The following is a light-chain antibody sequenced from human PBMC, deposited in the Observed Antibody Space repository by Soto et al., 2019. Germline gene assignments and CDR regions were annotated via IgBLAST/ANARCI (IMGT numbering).Light chain of an antibody. J-gene: IGLJ1*01. CDR2: EVT. CDR3: SSYTSSDTYV. Sequence: QSALTQPPSVSGSPGQSVTISCTGTSSDVGSYNRVSWYQQPPGTAPKLMIYEVTNQPSGVPDRFSGSKSGNTASLTISGLQAEDEADYYCSSYTSSDTYVFGTGTKVTVL. CDR1: SSDVGSYNR. V-gene: IGLV2-18*02.